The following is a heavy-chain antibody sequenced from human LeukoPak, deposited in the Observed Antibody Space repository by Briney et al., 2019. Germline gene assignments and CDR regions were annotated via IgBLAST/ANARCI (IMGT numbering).Heavy chain of an antibody. CDR2: ISYSGST. CDR3: ARAYYSNPYYYYMDV. D-gene: IGHD4-11*01. Sequence: WETLSLTCTVSGGSISYYYWSWIRQPSGKGLQWIGYISYSGSTNYNPFLKSRVTRSADTSKNQFSLKLSSVTAADTAVYYCARAYYSNPYYYYMDVWGKGATVTVSS. V-gene: IGHV4-59*01. CDR1: GGSISYYY. J-gene: IGHJ6*03.